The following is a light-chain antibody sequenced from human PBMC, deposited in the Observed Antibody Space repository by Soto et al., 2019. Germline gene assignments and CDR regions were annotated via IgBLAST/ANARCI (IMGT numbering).Light chain of an antibody. CDR2: DVT. V-gene: IGLV2-11*01. J-gene: IGLJ3*02. CDR3: CSYAGSYTWV. CDR1: SSDVGVSTY. Sequence: QSALTQPRSVSGSPGQSVTISCTGASSDVGVSTYVSWYQQYPGKAPKVMIYDVTKRPSGVPDRFSGSKSGNTASLTISGLQAGDEADYYCCSYAGSYTWVFGGGTKLTVL.